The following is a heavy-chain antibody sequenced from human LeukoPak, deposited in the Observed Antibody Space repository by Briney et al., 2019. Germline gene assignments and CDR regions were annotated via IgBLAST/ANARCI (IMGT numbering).Heavy chain of an antibody. V-gene: IGHV4-39*01. CDR3: ARSVASAGTSHWGY. D-gene: IGHD6-13*01. Sequence: PSETLSLTCIVSGGSISSSPFYWGWLRQPPGEGREWIVSIYNSAPTYYNPSLKSRITVSIDMSTDQFSLKLSSVPAADTGVYYCARSVASAGTSHWGYWGQGSLVTVSS. CDR1: GGSISSSPFY. CDR2: IYNSAPT. J-gene: IGHJ4*02.